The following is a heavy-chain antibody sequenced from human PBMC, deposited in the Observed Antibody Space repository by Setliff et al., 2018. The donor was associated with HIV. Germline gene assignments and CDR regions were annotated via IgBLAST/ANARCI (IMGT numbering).Heavy chain of an antibody. CDR3: ARQAWHSGRNGYFVDY. CDR2: IYQTGSI. J-gene: IGHJ4*02. Sequence: PSETLSLTCSVFGYSITNGYYWGWFRQSPGKGLEWIATIYQTGSIYYNPSLQNRVTLLLDMSKNQFSLKLSSVTAADTAVYYCARQAWHSGRNGYFVDYWGQGTLVTVSS. D-gene: IGHD2-15*01. CDR1: GYSITNGYY. V-gene: IGHV4-38-2*02.